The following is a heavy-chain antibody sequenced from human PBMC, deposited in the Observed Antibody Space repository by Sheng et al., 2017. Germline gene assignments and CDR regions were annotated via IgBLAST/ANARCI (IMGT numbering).Heavy chain of an antibody. CDR2: IYSGGST. J-gene: IGHJ6*02. CDR1: GFTVSSNY. Sequence: EVQLVESGGGLIQPGGSLRLSCAASGFTVSSNYMSWVRQAPGKGLEWVSVIYSGGSTYYADSVKGRFTISRDNSKNTLYLQMNSLRAEDTAVYYCARESDTAMGYGMDVWGQGTTVT. CDR3: ARESDTAMGYGMDV. D-gene: IGHD5-18*01. V-gene: IGHV3-53*01.